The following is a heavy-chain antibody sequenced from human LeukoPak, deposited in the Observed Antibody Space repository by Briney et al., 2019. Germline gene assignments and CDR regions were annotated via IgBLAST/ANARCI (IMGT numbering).Heavy chain of an antibody. J-gene: IGHJ6*02. V-gene: IGHV3-49*04. D-gene: IGHD4-17*01. Sequence: GGSLRLSCTASGFTFGDYAMSWVRQAPGKGLEWVGFIRSKAYGGTTEYAASVKGRFTISRDDSKSIAYLQMNSLKTEDTAVYYCTRDVRVTTVLEYYYGMDVWGQGTTVTVSS. CDR1: GFTFGDYA. CDR2: IRSKAYGGTT. CDR3: TRDVRVTTVLEYYYGMDV.